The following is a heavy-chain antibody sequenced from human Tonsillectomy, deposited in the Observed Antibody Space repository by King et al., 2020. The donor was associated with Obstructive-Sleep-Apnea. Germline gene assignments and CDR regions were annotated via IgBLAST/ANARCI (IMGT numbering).Heavy chain of an antibody. V-gene: IGHV4-31*03. J-gene: IGHJ6*02. D-gene: IGHD3-10*01. CDR3: ARGGYYYGSAYGMDV. CDR1: GGSISSGGYY. CDR2: IYYSGGT. Sequence: QLQESGPGLVKPSQTLSLTCTVSGGSISSGGYYWSWIRQHPGKGLEWIGYIYYSGGTYYNPSLKSRVTISLDTSKNQFSLKLSSVPAADTAVYYCARGGYYYGSAYGMDVWGQGTTVTVSS.